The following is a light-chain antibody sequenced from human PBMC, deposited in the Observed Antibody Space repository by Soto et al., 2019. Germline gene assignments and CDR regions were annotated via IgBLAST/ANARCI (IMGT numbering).Light chain of an antibody. V-gene: IGKV3-20*01. CDR2: GAS. J-gene: IGKJ5*01. CDR3: QQYGSSPGT. Sequence: EIVLTQSPGTLSLSPGERATLSCRAIQSVSSANLAWYQQKPGQAPRLLIYGASSRATGIPDTFSGTGSGTDFTLTISRLEPEDFAVYYCQQYGSSPGTFGQGTRLEIK. CDR1: QSVSSAN.